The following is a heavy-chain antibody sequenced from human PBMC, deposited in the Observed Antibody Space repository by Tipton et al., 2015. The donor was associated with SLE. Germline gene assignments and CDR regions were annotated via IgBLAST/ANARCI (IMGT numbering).Heavy chain of an antibody. Sequence: TLSLTCAVYGGSFSGYYCSLIRPPPGKGVEWVGEINHSGSTNYNPSLKSRVTISVDTSKNQFSLKLTSLTAADTAVYYCARGLYGDEPGYWGQGTLVTVSS. CDR1: GGSFSGYY. V-gene: IGHV4-34*01. CDR2: INHSGST. CDR3: ARGLYGDEPGY. J-gene: IGHJ4*02. D-gene: IGHD4-17*01.